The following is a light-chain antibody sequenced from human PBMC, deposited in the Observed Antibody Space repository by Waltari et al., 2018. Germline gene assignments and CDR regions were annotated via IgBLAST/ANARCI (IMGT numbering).Light chain of an antibody. CDR3: SSYTSSSSRV. Sequence: QSALTQPASVSGSPGQSITISCTGTSSDIGGYNYVSWYQQHPGKAHKLMIYDVSKRPSGVSNRFSGSKSGNTVSLTISGLQTVDEADYYCSSYTSSSSRVFGTGTKVTVL. CDR1: SSDIGGYNY. CDR2: DVS. J-gene: IGLJ1*01. V-gene: IGLV2-14*01.